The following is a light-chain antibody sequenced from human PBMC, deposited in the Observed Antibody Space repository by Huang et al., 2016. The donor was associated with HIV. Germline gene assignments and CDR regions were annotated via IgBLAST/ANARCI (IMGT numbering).Light chain of an antibody. CDR3: HHYGSPPWT. V-gene: IGKV3-20*01. CDR1: QSLNSYY. CDR2: AAS. Sequence: DIVLTQSPGTLSLSPGERATLSCRASQSLNSYYLAWYQQKPGQTPRLLIHAASTRAKGIPDRFSGSKSGAGFTLTISRLEPEDSAVYFCHHYGSPPWTFGQGTRVEIK. J-gene: IGKJ1*01.